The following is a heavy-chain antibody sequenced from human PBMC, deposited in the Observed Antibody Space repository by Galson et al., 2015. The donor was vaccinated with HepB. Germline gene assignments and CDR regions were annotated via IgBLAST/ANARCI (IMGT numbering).Heavy chain of an antibody. CDR2: ISYDGSNK. Sequence: SLRLSCAASGFTFSSYGMHWVRQAPGKGLEWVAVISYDGSNKYYADSVKGRFTISRDNPKNTLYLQMNSLRAEDTAVYYCAREYRSAYFDYWGQGTLVTVSS. J-gene: IGHJ4*02. CDR3: AREYRSAYFDY. D-gene: IGHD6-19*01. V-gene: IGHV3-30*03. CDR1: GFTFSSYG.